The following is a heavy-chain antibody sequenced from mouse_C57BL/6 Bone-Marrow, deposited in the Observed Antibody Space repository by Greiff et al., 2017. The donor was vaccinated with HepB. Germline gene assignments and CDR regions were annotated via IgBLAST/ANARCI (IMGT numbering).Heavy chain of an antibody. D-gene: IGHD1-1*02. CDR3: ASLWRVDY. J-gene: IGHJ2*01. Sequence: QVQLKHSGPELVKPGASVKISCKASGYAFSSSWMNWVKQRPGKGLEWIGRIYPGDGDTNYNGKFKGKATLTADKSSSTAYMQLSSLTSEDSAVYFCASLWRVDYWGQGTTLTVSS. CDR2: IYPGDGDT. CDR1: GYAFSSSW. V-gene: IGHV1-82*01.